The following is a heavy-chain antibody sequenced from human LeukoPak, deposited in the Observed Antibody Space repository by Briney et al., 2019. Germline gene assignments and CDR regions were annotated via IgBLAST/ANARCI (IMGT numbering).Heavy chain of an antibody. D-gene: IGHD4-23*01. CDR3: AREKVDGGKRPQLVGFDY. CDR2: INPSGGST. CDR1: GYTFTSYY. V-gene: IGHV1-46*01. J-gene: IGHJ4*02. Sequence: ALVKVSCKASGYTFTSYYMHWVRQAPGQGLEWMGIINPSGGSTSYAQKFQGRVTMTRDTSTSTVYMELSSLRSEDTAVYYCAREKVDGGKRPQLVGFDYWGQGTLVTVSS.